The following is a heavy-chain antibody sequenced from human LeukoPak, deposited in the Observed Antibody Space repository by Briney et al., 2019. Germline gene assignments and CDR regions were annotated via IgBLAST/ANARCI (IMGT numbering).Heavy chain of an antibody. CDR1: GFSFSSYG. V-gene: IGHV3-30*02. Sequence: GGSLRLSCAAAGFSFSSYGMHWVRQAPGKGLEWVAFVRSDGSIEYYADSVKGRFTISRDNSKNTLYLQMNSLRAEDSAVYYCAKDLGTLISGTYYYYFDYWGQGTLVTVSS. J-gene: IGHJ4*02. CDR2: VRSDGSIE. CDR3: AKDLGTLISGTYYYYFDY. D-gene: IGHD3-10*01.